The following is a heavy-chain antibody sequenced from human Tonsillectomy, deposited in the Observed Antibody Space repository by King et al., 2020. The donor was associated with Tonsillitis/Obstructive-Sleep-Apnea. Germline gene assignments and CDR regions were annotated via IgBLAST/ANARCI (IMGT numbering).Heavy chain of an antibody. Sequence: GQLVQSGGGLVQPGGSLRLSCAASGFIFSSYWMSWVRQAPGKGLEWVANIKQDGSEKYYVDSVKGRFTVSRDNAKNSLYLQMNSLRAEDTAVYYCVEGGWVRVGAFDIWGQGTMVTVSS. CDR3: VEGGWVRVGAFDI. D-gene: IGHD1-1*01. J-gene: IGHJ3*02. CDR2: IKQDGSEK. V-gene: IGHV3-7*01. CDR1: GFIFSSYW.